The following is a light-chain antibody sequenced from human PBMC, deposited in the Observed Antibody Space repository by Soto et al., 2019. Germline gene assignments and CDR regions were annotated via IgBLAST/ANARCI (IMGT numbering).Light chain of an antibody. CDR3: QQYGSSGT. CDR1: QSVTSSN. Sequence: EIVLTHSQGTMSLAQGERATLSCRASQSVTSSNLAWHKQKPGQAPRILIYGASNRASGIPDRFSVSGSGTDFTLTISRLEPEDSAVYYCQQYGSSGTFGQGTKVDIK. CDR2: GAS. J-gene: IGKJ1*01. V-gene: IGKV3-20*01.